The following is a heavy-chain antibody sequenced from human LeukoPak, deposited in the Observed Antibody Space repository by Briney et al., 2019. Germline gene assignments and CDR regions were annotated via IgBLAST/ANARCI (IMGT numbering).Heavy chain of an antibody. Sequence: PGGSLRLSCTGSGFTFSSNAMSWVRQAPGKGLEWVGVIRSKVYGETTEHAASVKGRFTISRDDSKSIAYLQMNSLKTEDTAVYYCTYGDYRGNSFDYWGQGTLVTVSS. CDR2: IRSKVYGETT. D-gene: IGHD4-17*01. CDR3: TYGDYRGNSFDY. J-gene: IGHJ4*02. CDR1: GFTFSSNA. V-gene: IGHV3-49*04.